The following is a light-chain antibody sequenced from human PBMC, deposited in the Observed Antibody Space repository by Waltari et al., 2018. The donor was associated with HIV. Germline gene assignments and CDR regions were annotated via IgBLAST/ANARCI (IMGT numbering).Light chain of an antibody. V-gene: IGLV3-25*03. Sequence: SYDLTQPPSVSVSPGQTARITCSGDTLSNQYSYWYQQKSGQAPVLAIFRDIERPSGIPERFSGSRSGATVTLTISGVQAEDEADYYCQSADNSGTYVFATGTQVTVL. J-gene: IGLJ1*01. CDR3: QSADNSGTYV. CDR2: RDI. CDR1: TLSNQY.